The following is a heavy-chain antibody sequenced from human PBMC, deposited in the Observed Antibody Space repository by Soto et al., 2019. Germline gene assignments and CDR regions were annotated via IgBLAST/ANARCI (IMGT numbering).Heavy chain of an antibody. CDR1: GYTLTHYY. CDR3: ARDPHEFWTSYWFDP. Sequence: GASVKVSCKASGYTLTHYYMHWVRQAPGQGPEWVGVINPSTLVTSYAQKFQGRVTLTTDTSTSTAYMELRSLRSDDTAIYYCARDPHEFWTSYWFDPWGQGTPVTV. V-gene: IGHV1-46*01. D-gene: IGHD3-3*01. CDR2: INPSTLVT. J-gene: IGHJ5*02.